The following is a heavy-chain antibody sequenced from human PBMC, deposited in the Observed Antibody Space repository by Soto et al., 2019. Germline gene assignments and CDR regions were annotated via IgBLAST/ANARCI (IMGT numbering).Heavy chain of an antibody. V-gene: IGHV4-39*01. Sequence: PSETLSLTCTVSGGSISSSSYYWGWIRQPPGKGLEWIGSIYYSGSTYYNPSLKSRVTISVDTSKNQFSLKLSSVTAADTAVYYCARGEDWFDPWGQGTLVTVSS. CDR2: IYYSGST. CDR1: GGSISSSSYY. J-gene: IGHJ5*02. CDR3: ARGEDWFDP.